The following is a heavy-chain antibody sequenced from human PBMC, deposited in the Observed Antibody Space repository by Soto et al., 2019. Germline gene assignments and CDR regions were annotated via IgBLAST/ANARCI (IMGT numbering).Heavy chain of an antibody. CDR3: ARGLDYYDSSGTPFDY. J-gene: IGHJ4*02. CDR1: GGSISSYY. Sequence: SETLSLTCTVSGGSISSYYWSWIRQPPGKGLEWIGYIYYSGSTNYNPSLKSRVTISVDTSKNQFSLKLSSVTAADTAVYYCARGLDYYDSSGTPFDYWGQGTLVTVSS. V-gene: IGHV4-59*01. D-gene: IGHD3-22*01. CDR2: IYYSGST.